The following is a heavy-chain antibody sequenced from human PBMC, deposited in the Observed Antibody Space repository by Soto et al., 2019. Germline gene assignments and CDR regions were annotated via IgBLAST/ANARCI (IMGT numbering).Heavy chain of an antibody. CDR3: AHRPGGGSSWYTTFDY. D-gene: IGHD6-13*01. Sequence: SGPTLVNPTPPLTLTCTFSGFSLSTSGVGVGWIRQPPGKALEWLALIYWDDDKRYSPSLKSRLTITKDTSKNQVVLTMTNMDPVDTATYYCAHRPGGGSSWYTTFDYWGQGTLVTVSS. J-gene: IGHJ4*02. CDR1: GFSLSTSGVG. CDR2: IYWDDDK. V-gene: IGHV2-5*02.